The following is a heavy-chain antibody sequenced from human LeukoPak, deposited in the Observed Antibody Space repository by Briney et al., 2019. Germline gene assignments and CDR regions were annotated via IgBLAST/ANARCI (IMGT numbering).Heavy chain of an antibody. CDR1: GGSVSSGSYY. Sequence: SETLSLACTVSGGSVSSGSYYWSWIRQPPGKGLEWIGYIYYSGSTNYNPSLKSRVTTSVDTSKNQFSLKLSSVTAADTAVYYCARASQPYYFDYWGQGTLVTVSS. J-gene: IGHJ4*02. CDR2: IYYSGST. CDR3: ARASQPYYFDY. V-gene: IGHV4-61*01. D-gene: IGHD1-14*01.